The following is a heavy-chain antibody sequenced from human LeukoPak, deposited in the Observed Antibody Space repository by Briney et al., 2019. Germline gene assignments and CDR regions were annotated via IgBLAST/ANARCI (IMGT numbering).Heavy chain of an antibody. CDR1: GFSFTNAW. D-gene: IGHD3-22*01. CDR3: TRDLFWVID. J-gene: IGHJ4*02. V-gene: IGHV3-15*01. Sequence: VGSLRLSCAASGFSFTNAWMTWVRQAPGKGLEWVGRIRSNTEGGTTDYAAPVKGRFSISRDDSRNTLYLQMNSLKTEDTAVYYCTRDLFWVIDWDQGTLVTVSS. CDR2: IRSNTEGGTT.